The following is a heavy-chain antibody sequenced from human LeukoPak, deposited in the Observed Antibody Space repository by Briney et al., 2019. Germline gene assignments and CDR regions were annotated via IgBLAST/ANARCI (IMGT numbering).Heavy chain of an antibody. CDR1: GGSISSGGYY. CDR2: IYYSGST. D-gene: IGHD3-22*01. Sequence: SETLSLTCTVSGGSISSGGYYWSWIRQHPGKGLEWIGYIYYSGSTYYNPSLKSRVTVSVDTSKNQFSLKLSSVTAADTAVYYCARLHYYDSSGPPMDVWGQGTTVTVSS. CDR3: ARLHYYDSSGPPMDV. V-gene: IGHV4-31*03. J-gene: IGHJ6*02.